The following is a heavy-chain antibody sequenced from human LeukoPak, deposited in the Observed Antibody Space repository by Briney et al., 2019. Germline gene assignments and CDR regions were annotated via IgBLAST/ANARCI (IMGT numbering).Heavy chain of an antibody. V-gene: IGHV3-21*01. CDR2: ISSSSSYI. D-gene: IGHD2-2*01. Sequence: GGSLRLSCAASGFTFSSYSMNWARQAPGKGLEWVSSISSSSSYIYYADSVKGRFTISRDNAKNSLYLQMNSLRAEDTAVYYCARDRASCFANWGQGTLVTVSS. CDR3: ARDRASCFAN. J-gene: IGHJ4*02. CDR1: GFTFSSYS.